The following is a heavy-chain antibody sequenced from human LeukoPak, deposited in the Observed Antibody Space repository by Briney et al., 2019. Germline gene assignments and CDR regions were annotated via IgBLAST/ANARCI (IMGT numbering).Heavy chain of an antibody. CDR2: IYYSGST. CDR1: GGSISSYY. CDR3: ARRINTNYYYGSGSYGDWFDP. D-gene: IGHD3-10*01. J-gene: IGHJ5*02. Sequence: SETLSLTCTVSGGSISSYYWSWIRQPPGKGLEWIGCIYYSGSTNYNPSLKSRVTISVDTSKNQFSLKLSSVTAADTAVYYCARRINTNYYYGSGSYGDWFDPWGQGTLVTVSS. V-gene: IGHV4-59*08.